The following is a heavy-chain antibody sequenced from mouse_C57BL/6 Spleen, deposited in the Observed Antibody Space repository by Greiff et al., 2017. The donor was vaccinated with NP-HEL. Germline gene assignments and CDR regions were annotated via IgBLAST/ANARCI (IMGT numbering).Heavy chain of an antibody. CDR1: GFTFSSYA. D-gene: IGHD1-1*01. CDR3: TRVPSYYGSSYDWFAY. Sequence: EVKLQESGEGLVKPGGSLKLSCAASGFTFSSYAMSWVRQTPEKRLEWVAYISSGGDYIYYADTVKGRFTISRDNARNTLYLQMSSLKSEDTAMYYCTRVPSYYGSSYDWFAYWGQGTLVTVSA. V-gene: IGHV5-9-1*02. J-gene: IGHJ3*01. CDR2: ISSGGDYI.